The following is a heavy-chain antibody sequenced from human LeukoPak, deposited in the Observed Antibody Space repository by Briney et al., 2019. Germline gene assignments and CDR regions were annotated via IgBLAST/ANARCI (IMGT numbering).Heavy chain of an antibody. Sequence: PGGSLRLSCAASGFTFSSYAMSWVRQAPGKGLEWVSAISGSGGSTYYADSVKGRFTISRDNSKNTLYLQMNSLRAEDTAVYYCAKVSIRQWLPRGPFDYWGQGTLVTVSS. CDR2: ISGSGGST. J-gene: IGHJ4*02. D-gene: IGHD6-19*01. CDR1: GFTFSSYA. CDR3: AKVSIRQWLPRGPFDY. V-gene: IGHV3-23*01.